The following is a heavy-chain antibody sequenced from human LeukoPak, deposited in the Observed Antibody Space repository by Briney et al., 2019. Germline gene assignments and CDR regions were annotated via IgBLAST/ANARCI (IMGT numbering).Heavy chain of an antibody. CDR2: IYYSGST. J-gene: IGHJ5*02. Sequence: SETLSLTCTVSGYSISSGYYWGWIRQPPGKGLEWIGYIYYSGSTNYNPSLKSRVTISVDTSKNQFSLKLSSVTAADTAVYYCARSLAAAGTYNWFDPWGQGTLVTVSS. D-gene: IGHD6-13*01. CDR3: ARSLAAAGTYNWFDP. CDR1: GYSISSGYY. V-gene: IGHV4-38-2*02.